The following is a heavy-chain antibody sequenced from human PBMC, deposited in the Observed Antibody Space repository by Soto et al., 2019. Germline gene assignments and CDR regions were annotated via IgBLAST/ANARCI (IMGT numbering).Heavy chain of an antibody. D-gene: IGHD3-10*01. J-gene: IGHJ4*02. V-gene: IGHV1-46*01. CDR2: INPSGGST. Sequence: PSVKVSCKASGYTLTSYHMHWVRQARGQGLEWMGTINPSGGSTIYAQKFQGRVTMTRDTSTSTVYMELSSLRSEDTAVYYCAREFMATGDHWGQGTLVTVSS. CDR3: AREFMATGDH. CDR1: GYTLTSYH.